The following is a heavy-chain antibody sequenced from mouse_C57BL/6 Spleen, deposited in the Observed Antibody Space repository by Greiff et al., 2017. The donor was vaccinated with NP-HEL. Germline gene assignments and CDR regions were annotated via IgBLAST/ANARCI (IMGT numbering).Heavy chain of an antibody. Sequence: QVQLQQSGPELVKPGASVKISCKASGYAFSSSWMNWVKQRPGKGLEWIGRIYPGDGDTNYNGKFKGKATLTADKSSSTAYMQLSSLTSEDSAVYFCARLGDLVYWGQGTTLTVSS. CDR2: IYPGDGDT. D-gene: IGHD2-10*02. J-gene: IGHJ2*01. V-gene: IGHV1-82*01. CDR1: GYAFSSSW. CDR3: ARLGDLVY.